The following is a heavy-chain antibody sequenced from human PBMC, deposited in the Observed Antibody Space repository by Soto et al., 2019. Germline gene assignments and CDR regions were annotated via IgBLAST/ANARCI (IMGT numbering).Heavy chain of an antibody. V-gene: IGHV3-23*01. CDR3: VKGSYGSGSRGYLDS. J-gene: IGHJ4*02. CDR2: VSGSATST. CDR1: GITFRTYA. D-gene: IGHD3-10*01. Sequence: EVQLLESGGGLVKPGGSLRLSCAVSGITFRTYAMAWVRQAPGKGPEWISSVSGSATSTFYADSVKGRFTISRDNSKSTVFLQMNSLRAEDTAVYYCVKGSYGSGSRGYLDSWGQGTLVTVSS.